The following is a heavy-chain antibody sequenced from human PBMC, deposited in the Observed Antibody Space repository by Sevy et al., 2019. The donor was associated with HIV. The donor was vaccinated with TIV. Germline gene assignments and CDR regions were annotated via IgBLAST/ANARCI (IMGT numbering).Heavy chain of an antibody. J-gene: IGHJ4*02. Sequence: GGSLRLSCAASGFTFSSYAMSWVRQAPGKGLEWVSAISGSGGSTYYADSVKGRVTISRDNSKNTLYLQLNSLRVEDTAVYYGAKPVGLSVRAFDYWGQGTLVTVSS. CDR2: ISGSGGST. CDR1: GFTFSSYA. CDR3: AKPVGLSVRAFDY. V-gene: IGHV3-23*01. D-gene: IGHD2-15*01.